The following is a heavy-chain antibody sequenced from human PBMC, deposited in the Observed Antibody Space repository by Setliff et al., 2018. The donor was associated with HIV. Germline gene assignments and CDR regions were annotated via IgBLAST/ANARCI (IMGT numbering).Heavy chain of an antibody. V-gene: IGHV1-2*02. J-gene: IGHJ4*02. D-gene: IGHD1-20*01. CDR1: GYAFIKYY. CDR3: ARKSLTGTIDS. Sequence: GASVKVSCKTSGYAFIKYYIHWVRQAPGQGLEWLGWVNPRNGGTNYAPILQGRVTMTRDTSTNTAYMELGRLRSDDTAVYFCARKSLTGTIDSWGQGTLVTVSS. CDR2: VNPRNGGT.